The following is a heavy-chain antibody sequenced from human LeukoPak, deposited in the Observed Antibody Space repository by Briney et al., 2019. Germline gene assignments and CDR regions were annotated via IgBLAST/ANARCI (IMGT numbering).Heavy chain of an antibody. CDR1: GGSISSYY. D-gene: IGHD6-19*01. J-gene: IGHJ6*03. Sequence: SETLSLTCTVSGGSISSYYWSWIRQPSGKGLEWIGYIYYSGSTNYNPSLKSRVTISVDTSKNQFSLKLSSVTAADTAVYYCARSLGYSSGWYGFEDYYYYMDVWGKGTTVTVSS. CDR3: ARSLGYSSGWYGFEDYYYYMDV. CDR2: IYYSGST. V-gene: IGHV4-59*01.